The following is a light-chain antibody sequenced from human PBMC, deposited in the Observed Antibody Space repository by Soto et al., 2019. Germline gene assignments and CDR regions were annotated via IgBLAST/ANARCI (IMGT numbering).Light chain of an antibody. CDR2: STN. V-gene: IGLV8-61*01. Sequence: QTVVTQAPSFSVSPGRTVTLTSGLSSGSVSTSYYTSWYQQTPGQAPRTLIYSTNTRSSGVPDRFSGSILGNKAALTITGAQADDESDYYCVLYMGSGIWVFGGGTKLTVL. CDR1: SGSVSTSYY. J-gene: IGLJ3*02. CDR3: VLYMGSGIWV.